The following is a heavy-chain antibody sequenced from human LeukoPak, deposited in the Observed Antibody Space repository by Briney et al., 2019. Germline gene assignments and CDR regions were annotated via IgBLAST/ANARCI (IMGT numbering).Heavy chain of an antibody. J-gene: IGHJ2*01. Sequence: GGSLRLSCAASGFTFSSYSMNWVRQAPGKGLEWVSSISSSGSDIYYAESVKGRFTISRDNAKNSVYLQMNSVRDEDTAFYYCARFSSGWHRRYFDLWGRGTLVTVSS. CDR1: GFTFSSYS. CDR3: ARFSSGWHRRYFDL. D-gene: IGHD6-19*01. V-gene: IGHV3-21*04. CDR2: ISSSGSDI.